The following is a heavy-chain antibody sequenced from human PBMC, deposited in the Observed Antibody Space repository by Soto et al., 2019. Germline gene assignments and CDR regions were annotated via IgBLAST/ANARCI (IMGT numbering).Heavy chain of an antibody. Sequence: EVQLVQSGAEVKKPGESLKISCKGSGYSFTSYWIGWVRQMPGKGLEWMGIIYPGDSDTRYSPSFQGQVTISADKSISTAYLQWSSLKASDTAMYYCARGLIWSGYPTYYYYGMDVWGQGTTVTVSS. D-gene: IGHD3-3*01. CDR3: ARGLIWSGYPTYYYYGMDV. J-gene: IGHJ6*02. CDR1: GYSFTSYW. CDR2: IYPGDSDT. V-gene: IGHV5-51*01.